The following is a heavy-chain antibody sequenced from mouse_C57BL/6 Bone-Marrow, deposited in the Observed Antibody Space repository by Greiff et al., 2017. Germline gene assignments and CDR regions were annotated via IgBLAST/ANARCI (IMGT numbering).Heavy chain of an antibody. Sequence: EVQLQQSGPVLVKPGASVKMSCKASGYTFTDYYMNWVKQSHGKSLEWIGVINPYNGGTSYNQKFKGKATLTVDKSSSTAYLELNSLTSEDSAVYYCARSDYDGYYFDVWGTGTTVTVSS. D-gene: IGHD2-3*01. CDR1: GYTFTDYY. CDR2: INPYNGGT. CDR3: ARSDYDGYYFDV. J-gene: IGHJ1*03. V-gene: IGHV1-19*01.